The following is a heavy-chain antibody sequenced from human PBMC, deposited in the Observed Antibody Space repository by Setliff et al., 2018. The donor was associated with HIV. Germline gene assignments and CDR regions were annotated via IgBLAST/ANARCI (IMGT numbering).Heavy chain of an antibody. CDR3: ARVMVASTRWFDP. D-gene: IGHD5-12*01. V-gene: IGHV4-39*07. J-gene: IGHJ5*02. CDR1: GGSISSSGYY. Sequence: SETLSLTCTVSGGSISSSGYYWGWIRQPPGKGLEWIGSIYFSGSTSYNPSLKSRVTISVDTSKNQFSLKLSSVTAADTAVYYCARVMVASTRWFDPWGQGTQVTVSS. CDR2: IYFSGST.